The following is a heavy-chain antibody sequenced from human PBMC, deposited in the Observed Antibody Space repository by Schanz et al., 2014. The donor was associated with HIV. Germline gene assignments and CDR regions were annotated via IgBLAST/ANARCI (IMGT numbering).Heavy chain of an antibody. CDR1: GFTFRDSV. CDR2: ISSTSTYR. V-gene: IGHV3-23*01. Sequence: EVQLLESGGNLVHPGGSLRLSCAASGFTFRDSVVSWVRQAPGKGLEWIASISSTSTYRFYAGSVKGRFTISRDNSKNTLYLQMNSLRVEDTALYHCAREGTYDYALSWGQGTLVTVSS. CDR3: AREGTYDYALS. D-gene: IGHD3-16*01. J-gene: IGHJ4*02.